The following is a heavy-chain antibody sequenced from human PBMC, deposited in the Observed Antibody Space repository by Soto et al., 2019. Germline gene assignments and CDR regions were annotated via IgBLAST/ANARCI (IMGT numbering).Heavy chain of an antibody. CDR3: ARGGITSAPCLFDY. V-gene: IGHV4-59*01. D-gene: IGHD3-16*01. CDR1: GGSISSYY. Sequence: QVQLQESGPGLVKPSETLSLTCTVSGGSISSYYWSWIRQSPGKGLEWIGYIYYSGSTNYNPSLKSILTISINTSKHHFTLKLSSVTAADPAVFYCARGGITSAPCLFDYWGQGTLVTVSS. CDR2: IYYSGST. J-gene: IGHJ4*02.